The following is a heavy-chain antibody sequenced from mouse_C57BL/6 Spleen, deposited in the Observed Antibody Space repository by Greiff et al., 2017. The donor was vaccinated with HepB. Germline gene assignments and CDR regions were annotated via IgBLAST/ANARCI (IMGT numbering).Heavy chain of an antibody. CDR2: IDPANGNT. D-gene: IGHD2-4*01. CDR3: ARFPSTLYDDDGFDY. CDR1: GFNIKNTY. J-gene: IGHJ2*01. V-gene: IGHV14-3*01. Sequence: EVQLQQSVAELVRPGASVKLSCTASGFNIKNTYMHWVKQRPEQGLEWIGRIDPANGNTKYAPKFQGKATITADTSSNTAYLQLSSLTSEDTAIYYCARFPSTLYDDDGFDYWGQGTTLTVSS.